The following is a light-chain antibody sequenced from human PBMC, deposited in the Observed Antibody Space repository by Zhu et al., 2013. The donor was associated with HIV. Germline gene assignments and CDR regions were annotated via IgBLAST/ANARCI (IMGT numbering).Light chain of an antibody. CDR2: AAS. Sequence: EIVMTQSPATLSVSPGEGATLSCTTSQSIGTNLAWYQQRPGQAPSLLMYAASTRATGIPARFSGSGSGTEFTLTITRLEPEDFAVYYCQQYGSSILITFGQGTRLEIK. CDR3: QQYGSSILIT. V-gene: IGKV3-15*01. J-gene: IGKJ5*01. CDR1: QSIGTN.